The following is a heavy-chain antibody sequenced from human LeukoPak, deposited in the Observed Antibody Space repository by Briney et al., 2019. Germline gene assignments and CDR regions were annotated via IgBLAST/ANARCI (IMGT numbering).Heavy chain of an antibody. Sequence: GGSLRLSCAASGFTFSRYALSWARQAPGKGLEWVACVTGSGGTTYYGDSVKGRFTIPRDNSKNTVYLQMTSLRAEDTALYYCAKHLGSHYFLYYYMDVWGKGTTVTVSS. CDR2: VTGSGGTT. V-gene: IGHV3-23*01. J-gene: IGHJ6*03. CDR3: AKHLGSHYFLYYYMDV. D-gene: IGHD6-19*01. CDR1: GFTFSRYA.